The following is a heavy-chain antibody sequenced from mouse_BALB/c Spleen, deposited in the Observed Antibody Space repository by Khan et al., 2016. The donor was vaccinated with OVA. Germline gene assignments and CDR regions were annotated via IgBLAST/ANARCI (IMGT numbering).Heavy chain of an antibody. J-gene: IGHJ2*01. CDR1: GYTFINYW. D-gene: IGHD1-1*01. V-gene: IGHV1-7*01. Sequence: QVQLQQSGAELAKPGASVKMSCKASGYTFINYWILWVKQRPGQGLEWIGYINPSTGYTEYNQNFKDKATLTAAKSSSTAYIQWSSLTSEDSAVYYCARRGLRWDFDYWGQGTTLTVSS. CDR3: ARRGLRWDFDY. CDR2: INPSTGYT.